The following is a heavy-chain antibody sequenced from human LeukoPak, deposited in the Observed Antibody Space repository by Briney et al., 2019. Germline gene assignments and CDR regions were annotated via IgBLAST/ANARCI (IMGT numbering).Heavy chain of an antibody. CDR1: GVSFSGYY. D-gene: IGHD5-18*01. J-gene: IGHJ4*02. V-gene: IGHV4-34*01. CDR3: ARGPLRYSVGY. CDR2: INHSGST. Sequence: SETLSLTCAVYGVSFSGYYWSWICQPPGKGLEWIGEINHSGSTNYNPSLKSRVTISVDTSKNQFSLKLSSVTAADTAVYYCARGPLRYSVGYWGQGTLVTVSS.